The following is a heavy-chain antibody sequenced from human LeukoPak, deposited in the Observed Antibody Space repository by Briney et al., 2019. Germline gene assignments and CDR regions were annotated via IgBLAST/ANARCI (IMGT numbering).Heavy chain of an antibody. CDR2: IKGDGGVK. J-gene: IGHJ4*02. V-gene: IGHV3-7*01. CDR3: VKDRGWNTFDY. D-gene: IGHD1/OR15-1a*01. Sequence: GGSLRLSCAASGFTFGVSWMSWVRQAPGKGLEWVGNIKGDGGVKNYVDSVKGRLTISRDNAKSSLFLQMNNLRVEDTAVYYCVKDRGWNTFDYWGQGTLVTVSS. CDR1: GFTFGVSW.